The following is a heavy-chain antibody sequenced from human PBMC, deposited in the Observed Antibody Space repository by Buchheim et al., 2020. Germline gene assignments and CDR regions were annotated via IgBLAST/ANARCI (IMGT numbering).Heavy chain of an antibody. CDR3: AKDPDPVYCSGGSCYAN. J-gene: IGHJ4*02. D-gene: IGHD2-15*01. CDR1: GFTFRSYA. CDR2: ISGSGGTT. Sequence: EVQLLESGGGFVQPGGSLRLSCAASGFTFRSYAMSWVRQAPGRGLDWVSVISGSGGTTYYADSVKGRFTISRDNSKNTLYLLMNSLRVEDTALYYCAKDPDPVYCSGGSCYANWGQGT. V-gene: IGHV3-23*01.